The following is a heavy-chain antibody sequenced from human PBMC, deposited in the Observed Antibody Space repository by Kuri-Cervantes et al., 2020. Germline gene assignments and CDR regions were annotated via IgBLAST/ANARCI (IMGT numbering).Heavy chain of an antibody. Sequence: SETLSLTCSVSGYSISSGSYWGWVRQPPGKDLEWIASIYHDGDTSYNPSLESRLTISVDTSKNQFSLKLSSVTAADTAVYYCARRYYYDSSGYYSYNWFDPWGQGTLVTVSS. CDR3: ARRYYYDSSGYYSYNWFDP. CDR1: GYSISSGSY. J-gene: IGHJ5*02. V-gene: IGHV4-38-2*02. D-gene: IGHD3-22*01. CDR2: IYHDGDT.